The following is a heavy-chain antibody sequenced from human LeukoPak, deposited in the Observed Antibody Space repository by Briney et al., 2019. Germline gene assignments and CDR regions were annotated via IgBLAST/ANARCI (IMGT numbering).Heavy chain of an antibody. CDR2: ISWDGGSP. CDR3: AKDIGGGSYFDY. D-gene: IGHD1-26*01. J-gene: IGHJ4*02. Sequence: PGGSLSLSCAASGFTFDDYGMHWVRQAPGKGLEWVSLISWDGGSPFYADSVKGRFTISRDNSKDSLYLQMNSLRAEDTALYYCAKDIGGGSYFDYWGQGTLVTVSS. CDR1: GFTFDDYG. V-gene: IGHV3-43D*03.